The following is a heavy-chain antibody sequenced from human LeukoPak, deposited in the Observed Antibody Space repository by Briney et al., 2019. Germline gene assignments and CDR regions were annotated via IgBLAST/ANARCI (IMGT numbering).Heavy chain of an antibody. J-gene: IGHJ6*03. V-gene: IGHV4-31*03. CDR2: IYYSGSS. D-gene: IGHD3-3*01. CDR3: ASSVYDFWSGSYYYYYMDV. Sequence: PSETLSLTCTVSGGSINNGGYYWSWIRQHPGKGLEWIGYIYYSGSSYYNPSLRSRVTISVDTSKNHFSLKLSSVTAADTAVYYCASSVYDFWSGSYYYYYMDVWGKGTTVTVSS. CDR1: GGSINNGGYY.